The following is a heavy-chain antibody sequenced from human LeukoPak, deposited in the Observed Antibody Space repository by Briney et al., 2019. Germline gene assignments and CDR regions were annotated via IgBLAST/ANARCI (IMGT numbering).Heavy chain of an antibody. J-gene: IGHJ4*02. CDR3: AATIKRDYGDTVLNY. CDR2: MHNGVHT. CDR1: GDTISSYY. V-gene: IGHV4-59*01. Sequence: SEALSLSCTVPGDTISSYYWSWIRQPPGKGLEWIANMHNGVHTNYNPYLKSRVTISGDTSKSQFSLKLTSVTAADTAVYFCAATIKRDYGDTVLNYWGQGTLVTVSS. D-gene: IGHD4/OR15-4a*01.